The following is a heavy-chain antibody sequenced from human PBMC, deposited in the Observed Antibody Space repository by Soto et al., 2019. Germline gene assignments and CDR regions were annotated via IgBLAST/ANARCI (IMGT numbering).Heavy chain of an antibody. CDR3: AKNYYGAGSYLMMDDY. V-gene: IGHV3-30*18. CDR2: ISYDGNNK. Sequence: QVQLVESGGGVVQPGRSLRLSCVASAFSFSSYAMHWVRQAPGKGLEWVAVISYDGNNKWYADSVKGRFTISRDKYENTLYLKMTSRGAEDTAVYYGAKNYYGAGSYLMMDDYWGQGTLVTVSA. J-gene: IGHJ4*02. D-gene: IGHD3-10*01. CDR1: AFSFSSYA.